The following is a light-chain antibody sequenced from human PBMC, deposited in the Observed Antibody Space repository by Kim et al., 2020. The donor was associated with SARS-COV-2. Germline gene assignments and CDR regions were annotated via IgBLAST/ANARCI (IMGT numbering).Light chain of an antibody. V-gene: IGLV3-1*01. Sequence: SYELTQPPSVSVSPGQTASITCPGDNLGDKYACWYQQKPGQSPVLVIYQDSKRPSGIPERFSGSYSGNTATLTISGTQAMDEADYYCQAWDCSTEVFGTG. CDR1: NLGDKY. CDR3: QAWDCSTEV. J-gene: IGLJ1*01. CDR2: QDS.